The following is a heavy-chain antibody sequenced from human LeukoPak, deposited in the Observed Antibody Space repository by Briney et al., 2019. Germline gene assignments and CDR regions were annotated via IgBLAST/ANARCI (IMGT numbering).Heavy chain of an antibody. CDR3: ARQSLSADTAMAY. CDR2: IYYTGIT. D-gene: IGHD5-18*01. Sequence: SETLSLTCTVSGGSIRSYYWSWIRQPPGKGLEWIGYIYYTGITYYSPSLKSRVTISVDTSKSQFSLKLSSVTAADTAVYYCARQSLSADTAMAYWGQGTLVTVSS. J-gene: IGHJ4*02. V-gene: IGHV4-59*08. CDR1: GGSIRSYY.